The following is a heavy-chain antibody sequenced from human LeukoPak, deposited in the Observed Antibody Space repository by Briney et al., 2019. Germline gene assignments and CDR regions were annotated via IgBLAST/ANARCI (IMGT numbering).Heavy chain of an antibody. CDR3: ARSKNSGSYARPLDY. J-gene: IGHJ4*02. Sequence: GGSLRLSCAASGFTFSSYSMNWVRQAPGKGLEWVSSISSSSSYIYYADSVKGRFTISRDNAKNSLYPQMNSLRAEDTAVYYCARSKNSGSYARPLDYWGQGTLVTVSS. CDR2: ISSSSSYI. V-gene: IGHV3-21*01. D-gene: IGHD1-26*01. CDR1: GFTFSSYS.